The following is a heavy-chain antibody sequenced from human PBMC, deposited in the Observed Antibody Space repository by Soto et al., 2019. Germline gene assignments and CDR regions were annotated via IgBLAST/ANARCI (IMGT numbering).Heavy chain of an antibody. CDR3: ARGCVVVPAAIGANDY. J-gene: IGHJ4*02. Sequence: QVQLQQWGAGLLKPSETLSLTCAVYGGSFSGYYWSWIRQPPGKGLEWIGEINHTGSTNYNPSLNGRVTISEDTSKTQFSLKLRSVSAADTAVYYCARGCVVVPAAIGANDYWGQGTLVTVSS. D-gene: IGHD2-2*01. CDR2: INHTGST. V-gene: IGHV4-34*01. CDR1: GGSFSGYY.